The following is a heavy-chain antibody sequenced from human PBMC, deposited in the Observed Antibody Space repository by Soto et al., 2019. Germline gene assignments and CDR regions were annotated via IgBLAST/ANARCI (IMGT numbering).Heavy chain of an antibody. CDR3: ARDHGGVVPAAISQRGVWFDP. CDR2: IYTSGST. Sequence: SETLSLTCTVSGGSISIYYWSWIRHPAGKGLEWIGRIYTSGSTNYNPSLKSRVTMSVDTSKNQFSLKLSSVTAADTAVYYCARDHGGVVPAAISQRGVWFDPWGQGTLVTVPQ. J-gene: IGHJ5*02. D-gene: IGHD2-2*02. CDR1: GGSISIYY. V-gene: IGHV4-4*07.